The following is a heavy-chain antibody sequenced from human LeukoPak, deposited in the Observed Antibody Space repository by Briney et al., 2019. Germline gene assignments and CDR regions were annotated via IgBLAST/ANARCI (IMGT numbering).Heavy chain of an antibody. CDR2: IYTSGST. CDR3: ARDREAVANWGYDWFDP. V-gene: IGHV4-4*07. J-gene: IGHJ5*02. Sequence: SETLSLTCTVSGGSISSYYWSWIRQPAGKGLEWIGRIYTSGSTNYNPSLNSRVTMSVDTSKNQLSLKLSSVTAADTAVYYCARDREAVANWGYDWFDPWGQGTLVTVSS. CDR1: GGSISSYY. D-gene: IGHD7-27*01.